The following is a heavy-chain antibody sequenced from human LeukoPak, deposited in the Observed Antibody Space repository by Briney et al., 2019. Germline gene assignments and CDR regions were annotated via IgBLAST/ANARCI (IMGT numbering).Heavy chain of an antibody. CDR2: INPNSGDT. J-gene: IGHJ4*02. Sequence: ASVKVSCKASGYTFTGYYMHWVRQAPGQGLEWMGWINPNSGDTNYAQKFQGRVTMTRDTSIRTAYMELSSLRSDDTAVYYCARVWPCINGVCPDVFEYWGQGTRVTVSS. D-gene: IGHD2-8*01. CDR3: ARVWPCINGVCPDVFEY. V-gene: IGHV1-2*02. CDR1: GYTFTGYY.